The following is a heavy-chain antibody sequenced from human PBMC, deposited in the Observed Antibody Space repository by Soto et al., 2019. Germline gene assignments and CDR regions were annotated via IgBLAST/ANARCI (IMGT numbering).Heavy chain of an antibody. J-gene: IGHJ4*02. V-gene: IGHV2-5*02. D-gene: IGHD6-13*01. CDR2: IYWDDDK. CDR1: GFSFTTPGVG. Sequence: QITLKESGPTLVKPTQTLTLTCTFSGFSFTTPGVGVGWVRQPRGKALEWLALIYWDDDKRYKPSLKNRLHITKATSKAQVVLTTTHMDPVDTATYFCAHKHLAAAGYCFDYWGQGPLLTVSS. CDR3: AHKHLAAAGYCFDY.